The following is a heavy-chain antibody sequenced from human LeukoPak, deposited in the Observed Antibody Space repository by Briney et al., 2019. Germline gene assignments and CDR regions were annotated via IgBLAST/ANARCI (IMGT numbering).Heavy chain of an antibody. CDR2: IKEDGSEK. D-gene: IGHD6-19*01. V-gene: IGHV3-7*01. Sequence: GGSLRLSCAAPGFTFSRSWMHWVRQAPGKGLEWVASIKEDGSEKYYVDSVKGRFTISRDNAKNSLYLQMNSLRAEDTAMYYCASSGWYSTPNWFDPWGQGTLVTVSS. J-gene: IGHJ5*02. CDR3: ASSGWYSTPNWFDP. CDR1: GFTFSRSW.